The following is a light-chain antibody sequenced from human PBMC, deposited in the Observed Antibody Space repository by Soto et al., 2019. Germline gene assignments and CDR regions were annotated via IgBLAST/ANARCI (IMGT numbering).Light chain of an antibody. J-gene: IGLJ2*01. V-gene: IGLV1-40*01. CDR3: QSYDSSLRAVV. CDR2: GKT. Sequence: QSVLTQPPSVSGAPGQRVTISCTGSTSNIGAGYDVHWYQQLPGTAPKLLMYGKTNRPSGVPDRFSGSKSGTSASLAITGLQADDEADYYCQSYDSSLRAVVFGGGTQLTVL. CDR1: TSNIGAGYD.